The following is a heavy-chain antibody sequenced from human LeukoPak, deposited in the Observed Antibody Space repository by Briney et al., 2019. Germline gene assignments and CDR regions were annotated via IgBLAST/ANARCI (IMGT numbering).Heavy chain of an antibody. Sequence: ASVKVSCKAFGYTFTSNYMHWVRQAPGQGPEWMGVISPSGGSTTYAQKFQGRVTLTRDMSTSTDYSELSSLRSEDTAVYYCARAGAYCGGDCYPPFDYWGQGTLVTVSS. D-gene: IGHD2-21*02. V-gene: IGHV1-46*01. CDR1: GYTFTSNY. CDR2: ISPSGGST. CDR3: ARAGAYCGGDCYPPFDY. J-gene: IGHJ4*02.